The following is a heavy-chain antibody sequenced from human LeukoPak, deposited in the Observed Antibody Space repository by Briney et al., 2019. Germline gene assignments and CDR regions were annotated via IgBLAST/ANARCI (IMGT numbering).Heavy chain of an antibody. CDR2: IYYSGST. CDR3: ARGDGYNFWSFRY. D-gene: IGHD5-24*01. V-gene: IGHV4-59*08. Sequence: SETLSLTCTVSGGSISGYYWSWIRQPPGKGLEWIGYIYYSGSTSYNPSLKSRVTISVDTSKNQFSLKLSSVTAADTAVYYCARGDGYNFWSFRYWGQGTLVTVSS. CDR1: GGSISGYY. J-gene: IGHJ4*02.